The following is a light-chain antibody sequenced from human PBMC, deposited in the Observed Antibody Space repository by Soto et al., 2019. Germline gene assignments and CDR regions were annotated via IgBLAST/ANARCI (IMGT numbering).Light chain of an antibody. J-gene: IGLJ2*01. CDR3: LLYYGGQLGV. V-gene: IGLV7-43*01. CDR2: STN. CDR1: TGAVTSGYY. Sequence: QTVVTQEPSLTVSPGGTVPLTCATSTGAVTSGYYPNWFQQKPGRAPRALIYSTNNKYSWTPARFSGSLLGGKAALTLSGVQPEDEADYYCLLYYGGQLGVFGGGTKLTVL.